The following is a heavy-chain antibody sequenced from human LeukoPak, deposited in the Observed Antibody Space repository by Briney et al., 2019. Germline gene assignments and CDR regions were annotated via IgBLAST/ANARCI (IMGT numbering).Heavy chain of an antibody. V-gene: IGHV1-18*01. J-gene: IGHJ4*02. D-gene: IGHD6-19*01. CDR1: GYTFTSYG. CDR3: ARDVRRHYSSGWYSGGGRTVEYYFDY. Sequence: ASVKVSCKASGYTFTSYGISWVRQAPGQGLEWMGWISAYNGNTNYAQKLQGRVTMTTDTSTSTAYMELRSLRSDDTAVYYCARDVRRHYSSGWYSGGGRTVEYYFDYWGQGTLVTVSS. CDR2: ISAYNGNT.